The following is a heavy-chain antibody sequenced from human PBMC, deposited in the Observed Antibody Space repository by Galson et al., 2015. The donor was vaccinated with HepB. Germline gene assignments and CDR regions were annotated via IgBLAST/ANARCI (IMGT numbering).Heavy chain of an antibody. J-gene: IGHJ4*02. CDR1: GFTFSSYA. V-gene: IGHV3-23*01. CDR3: TTAFHLMVRGVIGYFDY. Sequence: SLRLSCAASGFTFSSYAMSWVRQAPGKGLEWVSAISGSGGSTYYADSVKGRFTISRDNSKNTLYLQMNSLRAEDTAVYYCTTAFHLMVRGVIGYFDYWGQGTLVTVSS. CDR2: ISGSGGST. D-gene: IGHD3-10*01.